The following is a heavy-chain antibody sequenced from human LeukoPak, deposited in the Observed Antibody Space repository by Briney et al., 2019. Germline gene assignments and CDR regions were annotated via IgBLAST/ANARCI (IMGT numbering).Heavy chain of an antibody. J-gene: IGHJ4*02. V-gene: IGHV3-7*01. CDR2: IKEDGSAK. Sequence: GGSLRLSCAASGFTFSSSWMGWARHAPGKGLEWVANIKEDGSAKHYAVSVQGRFTISRDNAKNSLSLQMNSLRAEDMGVYYCARDRGWYHADSWGQGTLVTVSS. CDR1: GFTFSSSW. CDR3: ARDRGWYHADS. D-gene: IGHD6-19*01.